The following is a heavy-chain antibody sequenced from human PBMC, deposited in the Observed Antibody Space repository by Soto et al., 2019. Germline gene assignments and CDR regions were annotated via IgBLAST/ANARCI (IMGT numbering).Heavy chain of an antibody. CDR3: ATYSSPFDY. V-gene: IGHV3-23*01. CDR1: EFSFSSYA. Sequence: EVQLMESGGGLVQPGGSLRLSCAASEFSFSSYALNWVRQAPGKGLEWVSAISATGTTTYYADSVKGRFTISRDNSKRPLFLQMDRLSPEDTAVYYCATYSSPFDYWGHGTLVTVSS. J-gene: IGHJ4*01. CDR2: ISATGTTT. D-gene: IGHD6-13*01.